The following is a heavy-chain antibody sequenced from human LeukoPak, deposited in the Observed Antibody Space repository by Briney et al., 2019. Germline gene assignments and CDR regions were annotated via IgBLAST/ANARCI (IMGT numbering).Heavy chain of an antibody. J-gene: IGHJ2*01. CDR3: ARHLYYSASAFWYIDL. D-gene: IGHD3-16*01. V-gene: IGHV4-39*01. CDR1: GDSISSSDHY. Sequence: SETLSLTCTLSGDSISSSDHYWVWTRQSPGKGLEWIGSVSQSGNTYYKSSLKSRVTVSIDTSKNEFSLILTSVTAADTAEYYCARHLYYSASAFWYIDLWGRGTLVIVSP. CDR2: VSQSGNT.